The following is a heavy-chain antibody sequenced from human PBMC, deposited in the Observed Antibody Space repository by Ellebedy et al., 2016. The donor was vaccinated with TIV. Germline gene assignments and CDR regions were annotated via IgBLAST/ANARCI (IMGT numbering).Heavy chain of an antibody. J-gene: IGHJ4*02. D-gene: IGHD3-16*01. CDR3: ANGAGNDY. CDR2: ISGSADST. CDR1: GFTFTNYA. Sequence: GESLKISCASSGFTFTNYAMTWVRQAPGKGLEWVSAISGSADSTYYADSVNGRFTISRDNSKNTLYLQMNSLRAEDSAVYYCANGAGNDYWGQGILVTVSS. V-gene: IGHV3-23*01.